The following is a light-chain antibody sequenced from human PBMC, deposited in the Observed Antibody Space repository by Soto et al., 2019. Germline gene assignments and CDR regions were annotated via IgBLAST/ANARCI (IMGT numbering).Light chain of an antibody. CDR1: QSISSY. J-gene: IGKJ1*01. CDR2: AAS. Sequence: DLQMTQSPSSLSASVGDRVTITCRARQSISSYLNWYQQKPGKAPKLLIYAASSLQSGVPSRFSGSGSGTDFTLTISSLQPEDSATYYCQQSYSTPRTFGQGTKVEIK. CDR3: QQSYSTPRT. V-gene: IGKV1-39*01.